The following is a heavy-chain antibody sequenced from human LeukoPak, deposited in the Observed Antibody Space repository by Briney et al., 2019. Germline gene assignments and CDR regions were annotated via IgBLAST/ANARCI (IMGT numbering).Heavy chain of an antibody. Sequence: GESLKISCKGSGHTYTSDWIAWVRQMPGRGLEWMGVINPGDSATRYSPSFQGQVSISADKSISTAYLQWSSLKASDTAMYYCARSRYASGNYVYYGMDVWGQGTTVTVSS. D-gene: IGHD3-10*01. V-gene: IGHV5-51*01. CDR1: GHTYTSDW. CDR2: INPGDSAT. J-gene: IGHJ6*02. CDR3: ARSRYASGNYVYYGMDV.